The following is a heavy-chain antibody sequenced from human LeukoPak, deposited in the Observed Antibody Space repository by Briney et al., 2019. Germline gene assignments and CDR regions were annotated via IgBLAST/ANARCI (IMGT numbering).Heavy chain of an antibody. J-gene: IGHJ4*02. CDR3: ARVSSSWSGAFDY. D-gene: IGHD6-13*01. CDR1: GFTVSSNY. V-gene: IGHV3-53*04. Sequence: GGSLRLSCAASGFTVSSNYMSWVRQAPGKGLEWVSVIYSGGSTYYADSVKGRFTISRHNSKNTLYLQMNSLRAEDTAVYYCARVSSSWSGAFDYWGQGTLVTVSS. CDR2: IYSGGST.